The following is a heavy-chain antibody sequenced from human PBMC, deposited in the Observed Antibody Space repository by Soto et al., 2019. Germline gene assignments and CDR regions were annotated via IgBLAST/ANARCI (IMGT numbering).Heavy chain of an antibody. J-gene: IGHJ4*02. CDR2: MWYHGRDL. V-gene: IGHV3-33*01. D-gene: IGHD5-18*01. Sequence: PGGSLRLSCAASGFSFSDYVMHWVRQAPGKGLEWVAVMWYHGRDLFYTDSVKGRFTISRDNSENSLELHMNRLRVEDTAVYYCVRDRGYNAFDYWGLGTLVTVSS. CDR3: VRDRGYNAFDY. CDR1: GFSFSDYV.